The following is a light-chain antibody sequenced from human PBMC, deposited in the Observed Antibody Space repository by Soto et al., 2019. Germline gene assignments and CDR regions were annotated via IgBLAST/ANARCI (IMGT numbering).Light chain of an antibody. J-gene: IGKJ1*01. Sequence: EIVLAQSPGTLSLSPGERATLSCRASQSVSSSYLAWSQQKPGQAPRLLISGASSRATGIPDRFSGSGSGTDFTRTISRLEPEDFAVYYGQQYGSSSWTFGQGTKVEIK. CDR1: QSVSSSY. V-gene: IGKV3-20*01. CDR3: QQYGSSSWT. CDR2: GAS.